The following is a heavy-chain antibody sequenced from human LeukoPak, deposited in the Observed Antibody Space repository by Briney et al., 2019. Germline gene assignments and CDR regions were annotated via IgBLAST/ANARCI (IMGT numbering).Heavy chain of an antibody. CDR2: IYYSGST. D-gene: IGHD2-2*01. V-gene: IGHV4-59*08. J-gene: IGHJ3*02. Sequence: PSETLSLTCTVSGGSISSYYWSWIRQPPGKGLEWIGYIYYSGSTNYNPSLKSRVTISVDTSKNQFSLKLSSVTAADTAVYYCARSLVLGYCSSTSCYRAVGAFDIWGQGTMVTVSS. CDR1: GGSISSYY. CDR3: ARSLVLGYCSSTSCYRAVGAFDI.